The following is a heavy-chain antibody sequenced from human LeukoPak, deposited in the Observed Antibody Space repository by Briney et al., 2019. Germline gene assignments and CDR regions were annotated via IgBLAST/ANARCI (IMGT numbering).Heavy chain of an antibody. Sequence: SETLSLTCDVHGGSFSGYYWSWIRQPPGKGLEWIGEINHSGSTNYNPSLKSRVTISVDTSKNQFSLKLSSVTAADTAVYYCARDTAIGIDYWGQGTLVTVSS. CDR1: GGSFSGYY. J-gene: IGHJ4*02. V-gene: IGHV4-34*01. CDR2: INHSGST. D-gene: IGHD5-18*01. CDR3: ARDTAIGIDY.